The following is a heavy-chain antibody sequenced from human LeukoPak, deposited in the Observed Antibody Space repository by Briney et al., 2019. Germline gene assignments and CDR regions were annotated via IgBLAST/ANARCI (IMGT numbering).Heavy chain of an antibody. J-gene: IGHJ4*02. D-gene: IGHD3-16*02. Sequence: SETLSLTCTVSGGSISGSSYYWGWIRQPPGKGLEWIGSIYYSGSTYYNPSLKSRVTISVDTSKNQFSLKLSSVTAADTAVYYCASLALKPWADYWGQGTLVTVSS. CDR3: ASLALKPWADY. V-gene: IGHV4-39*07. CDR2: IYYSGST. CDR1: GGSISGSSYY.